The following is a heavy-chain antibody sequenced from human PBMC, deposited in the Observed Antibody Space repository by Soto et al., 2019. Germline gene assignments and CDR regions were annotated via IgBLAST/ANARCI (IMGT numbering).Heavy chain of an antibody. D-gene: IGHD3-9*01. Sequence: QVQLQESGPGLVKPSGTLSLTCVITNASISSSNWWSWVRQPPGKGLEWIGEIYHTGRTNYNPSLRSRVTMSIDKSNNRFSVRLSSLTAADTAVYYCVRDEAHYDILTGSSLGRAFDIWGQGTMFTVSS. CDR3: VRDEAHYDILTGSSLGRAFDI. V-gene: IGHV4-4*02. CDR1: NASISSSNW. CDR2: IYHTGRT. J-gene: IGHJ3*02.